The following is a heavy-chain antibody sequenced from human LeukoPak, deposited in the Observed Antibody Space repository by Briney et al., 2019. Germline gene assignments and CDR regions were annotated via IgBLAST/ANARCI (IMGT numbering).Heavy chain of an antibody. CDR3: ARTAARRFDY. CDR2: INPTGGST. J-gene: IGHJ4*02. CDR1: GYTFPSYF. D-gene: IGHD6-6*01. Sequence: ASVKVSCKASGYTFPSYFMHWVRQAPGQGLEWMGIINPTGGSTTYAQKFQGRVTMTRDTSTSTVYMELSGLRSDDTAVYYCARTAARRFDYRGQGTLVTVSS. V-gene: IGHV1-46*01.